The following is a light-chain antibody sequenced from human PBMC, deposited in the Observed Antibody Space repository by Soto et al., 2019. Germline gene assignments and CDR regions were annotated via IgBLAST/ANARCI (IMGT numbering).Light chain of an antibody. CDR1: SSDVGGYNY. J-gene: IGLJ2*01. Sequence: ALTQPPSASGSPGQSVTLSCTGTSSDVGGYNYVSWYQQHPGKAPKLMIYEVSKRPSGVPDRFSGSKSGNTASLTVSGLQAEDEADYYCSSYAGSNNLVFGGGTQLTVL. CDR3: SSYAGSNNLV. CDR2: EVS. V-gene: IGLV2-8*01.